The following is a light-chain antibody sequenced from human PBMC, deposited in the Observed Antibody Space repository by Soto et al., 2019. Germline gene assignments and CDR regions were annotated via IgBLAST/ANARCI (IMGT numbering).Light chain of an antibody. CDR1: QSVSSNY. V-gene: IGKV3-20*01. J-gene: IGKJ3*01. CDR3: QQYGSSPPRLT. CDR2: GAS. Sequence: EIVLTQSPGTLSLSPGERATLSCRASQSVSSNYLAWYQQKPGQAPRLLIYGASSRATGIPDRFSGSGSGTDFTLTISRLEPEDFAVYYCQQYGSSPPRLTFGQGTKVDIK.